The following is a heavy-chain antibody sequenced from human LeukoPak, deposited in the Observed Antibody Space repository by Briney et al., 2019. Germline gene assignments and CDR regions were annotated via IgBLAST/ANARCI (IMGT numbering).Heavy chain of an antibody. Sequence: GASVKVSCKASGYTFTSYDINWVRQATGQGLEWMGWMNPNSGNTGYAQKFQGRVTITRNTSISTAYMELSSLRSEDTAVYYCARGPYYCDSSGYYYAEYFQHWGQGTLVTVSS. D-gene: IGHD3-22*01. J-gene: IGHJ1*01. CDR3: ARGPYYCDSSGYYYAEYFQH. CDR1: GYTFTSYD. V-gene: IGHV1-8*03. CDR2: MNPNSGNT.